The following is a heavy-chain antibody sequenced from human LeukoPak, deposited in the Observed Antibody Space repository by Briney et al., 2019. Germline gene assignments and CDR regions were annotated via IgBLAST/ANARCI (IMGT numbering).Heavy chain of an antibody. CDR1: GYTFTSYG. J-gene: IGHJ4*02. D-gene: IGHD3-16*01. CDR2: ISAYNGNT. CDR3: ARGPQVYDIRDSTAAKIDY. Sequence: ASVKVSCKASGYTFTSYGISWVRQAPGQGLEWMGWISAYNGNTNYAQKLQGRVTMTRDMSTSTVYMELSSLRSEDTAVYYCARGPQVYDIRDSTAAKIDYWGQGTLVTVSS. V-gene: IGHV1-18*01.